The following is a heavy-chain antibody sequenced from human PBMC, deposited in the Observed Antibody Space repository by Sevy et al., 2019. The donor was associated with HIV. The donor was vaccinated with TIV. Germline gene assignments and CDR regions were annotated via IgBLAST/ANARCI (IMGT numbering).Heavy chain of an antibody. V-gene: IGHV4-38-2*02. D-gene: IGHD3-22*01. J-gene: IGHJ1*01. CDR3: ARAGYYDSGGYFAGPSSSEYFQH. CDR2: IYHSGST. Sequence: SETLSLTCTVSGYSISSGYYWGWIRQPPGKGLEWIGSIYHSGSTYYNPSLKSRVTISVDTSKNQFSLKLTPVTAADTADYYCARAGYYDSGGYFAGPSSSEYFQHWGQGTLVTVSS. CDR1: GYSISSGYY.